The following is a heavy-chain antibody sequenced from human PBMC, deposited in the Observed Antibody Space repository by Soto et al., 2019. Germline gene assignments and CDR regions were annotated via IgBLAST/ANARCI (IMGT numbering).Heavy chain of an antibody. V-gene: IGHV3-74*01. J-gene: IGHJ6*02. CDR1: GFTFSSHW. CDR2: INSDGSTT. CDR3: ARNYYYYYGMDV. Sequence: GGSLRLSCEASGFTFSSHWMYWVRQAPGKGLVWVSRINSDGSTTSYADSVKGRFTISRDNAKNTLYLQMNSLRAEDTAVYYCARNYYYYYGMDVWGQGTTVTVSS.